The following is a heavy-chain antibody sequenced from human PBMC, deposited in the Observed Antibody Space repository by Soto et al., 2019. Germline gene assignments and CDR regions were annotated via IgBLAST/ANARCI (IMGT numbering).Heavy chain of an antibody. Sequence: GGSLRLSCAASGFTFSSYWMHWVRQAPGKGLEWVSYISSSGSTIYYADSVRGRFTISRDNAKNSLYLQMNSLRAEDTAVYYCARDAGYSSSWYGYYYYGMDVWGQGTTVTVSS. CDR1: GFTFSSYW. J-gene: IGHJ6*02. D-gene: IGHD6-13*01. CDR2: ISSSGSTI. V-gene: IGHV3-48*04. CDR3: ARDAGYSSSWYGYYYYGMDV.